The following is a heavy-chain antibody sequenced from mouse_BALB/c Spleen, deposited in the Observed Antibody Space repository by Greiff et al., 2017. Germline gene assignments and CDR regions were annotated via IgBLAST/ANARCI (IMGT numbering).Heavy chain of an antibody. Sequence: VQLKQSGPELVKPGASMKISCKASGYSFTGYTMNWVKQSHGKNLEWIGLINPYNGGTSYNQKFKGKATLTVDKSSSTAYMELLSLTSEDSAVYYCARGWGVTGYYYAMDYWGQGTSVTVSS. J-gene: IGHJ4*01. CDR2: INPYNGGT. D-gene: IGHD2-1*01. V-gene: IGHV1-18*01. CDR1: GYSFTGYT. CDR3: ARGWGVTGYYYAMDY.